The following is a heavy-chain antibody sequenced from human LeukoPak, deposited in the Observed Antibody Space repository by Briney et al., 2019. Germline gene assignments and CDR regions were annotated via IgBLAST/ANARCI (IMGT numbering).Heavy chain of an antibody. J-gene: IGHJ4*02. CDR3: ARELFPGDYYGLGSPGY. D-gene: IGHD3-10*01. V-gene: IGHV3-23*01. CDR2: ISGSGDST. CDR1: GFTFSSYA. Sequence: GGSLRLSCAASGFTFSSYAMSRVRQAPGKGLEWVSAISGSGDSTYYGDSVKGRFTISRDNSKNTLYLQMNSLRAEDTAVYYCARELFPGDYYGLGSPGYWGQGTLVTVSS.